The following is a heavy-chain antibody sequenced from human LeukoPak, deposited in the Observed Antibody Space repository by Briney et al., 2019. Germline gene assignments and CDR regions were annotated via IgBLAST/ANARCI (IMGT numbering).Heavy chain of an antibody. D-gene: IGHD6-19*01. V-gene: IGHV3-23*01. J-gene: IGHJ4*02. CDR3: AKGLAVTANAIDY. CDR1: GFTFSTYA. Sequence: LPGGSLRLSCAASGFTFSTYALTWVRQAPGKGLEWVSTISGSDDSTYYADSVKGRFTISRDNSKDTVYLQMNSLRAEDTALYYCAKGLAVTANAIDYWGQGTLVTVSS. CDR2: ISGSDDST.